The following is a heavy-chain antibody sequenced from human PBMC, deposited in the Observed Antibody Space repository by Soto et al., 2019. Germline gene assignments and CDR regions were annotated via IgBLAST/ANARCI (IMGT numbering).Heavy chain of an antibody. CDR2: INHSGST. Sequence: QVQLQQWGAGLLKPSETLSLTCAVYGGSFSGYYWSWIRQPPGKGLEWIGEINHSGSTNYNPSLKSRVTISVDTSKNQFSLKLSSVTAADTAVYYCARVVGYYDSRPVRAYSYYFDYWGQGTLVTVSS. D-gene: IGHD3-22*01. CDR1: GGSFSGYY. V-gene: IGHV4-34*01. J-gene: IGHJ4*02. CDR3: ARVVGYYDSRPVRAYSYYFDY.